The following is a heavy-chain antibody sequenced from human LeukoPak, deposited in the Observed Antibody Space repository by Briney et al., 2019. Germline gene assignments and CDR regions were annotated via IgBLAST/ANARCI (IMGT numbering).Heavy chain of an antibody. J-gene: IGHJ4*02. V-gene: IGHV3-30*04. CDR3: ARQFLGGPTGRQLVQSQLRVVSEPPFDY. Sequence: QTGRSLRLSCAASGFTFSSYVMHWVRQAPGKGLEWVAIISYDGSNEYYADSVKGRFTISRDNSKNTLYLQMNSLRAEDTAVYYCARQFLGGPTGRQLVQSQLRVVSEPPFDYWGQGTLVTVSS. CDR2: ISYDGSNE. CDR1: GFTFSSYV. D-gene: IGHD6-13*01.